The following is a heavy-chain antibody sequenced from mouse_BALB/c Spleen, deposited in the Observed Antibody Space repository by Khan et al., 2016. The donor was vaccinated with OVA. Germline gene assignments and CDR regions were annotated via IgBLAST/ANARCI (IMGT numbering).Heavy chain of an antibody. CDR2: ISTYYGHA. CDR3: TGGGGGNRFAY. CDR1: GYTFTDFT. V-gene: IGHV1S137*01. Sequence: VQLQESGAELVRPGVSVKISCKGSGYTFTDFTMHWVRQSHAMSLEWIGVISTYYGHATYNQKFKDKATMTVDKSSSTASMELARLTSEDSAIFYCTGGGGGNRFAYWGQGTLVTVSA. J-gene: IGHJ3*01.